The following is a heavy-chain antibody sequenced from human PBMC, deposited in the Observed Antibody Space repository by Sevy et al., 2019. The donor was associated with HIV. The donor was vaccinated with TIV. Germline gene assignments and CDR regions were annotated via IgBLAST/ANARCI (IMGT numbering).Heavy chain of an antibody. CDR3: ATTREYYSDNSGYIDY. V-gene: IGHV1-24*01. D-gene: IGHD3-22*01. CDR1: GYSLTDLS. Sequence: ASVTVSCKVSGYSLTDLSMHWVRQAPGIGLEWMGRFDPEDGETIYAQKFQGRVTMTEDTSRDTAYMELSSLRSEDTAMYYCATTREYYSDNSGYIDYWGQGTLVTVSS. J-gene: IGHJ4*02. CDR2: FDPEDGET.